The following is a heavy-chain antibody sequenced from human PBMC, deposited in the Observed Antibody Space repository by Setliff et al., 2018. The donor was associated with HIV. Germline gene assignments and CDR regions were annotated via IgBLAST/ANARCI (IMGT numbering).Heavy chain of an antibody. D-gene: IGHD2-15*01. CDR3: ARGSRITVVAILTYSRFDY. CDR1: GFTFNYAW. V-gene: IGHV3-15*01. J-gene: IGHJ4*02. Sequence: PGGSLRLSCAASGFTFNYAWMGWVRQAPGKGLEWVGRIKSKIDGETTDYAAPVKGRFTISRDDSKNTVYMELSSLRSEDTAVYFCARGSRITVVAILTYSRFDYWGQGTLVTVSS. CDR2: IKSKIDGETT.